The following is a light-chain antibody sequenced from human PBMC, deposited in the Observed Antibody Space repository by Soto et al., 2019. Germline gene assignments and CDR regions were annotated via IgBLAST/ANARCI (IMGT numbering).Light chain of an antibody. J-gene: IGLJ1*01. Sequence: QSVLTQPPSASGTPGQRVTISCSGHSSNIGSKYVYWYQQLPGTAPKLLIYSYNQRPSGVPDRFSGSKSGTSASLAISGLRSEYEADYYCAAWDDSLSGYVFGTGTKVAVL. CDR3: AAWDDSLSGYV. CDR1: SSNIGSKY. V-gene: IGLV1-47*02. CDR2: SYN.